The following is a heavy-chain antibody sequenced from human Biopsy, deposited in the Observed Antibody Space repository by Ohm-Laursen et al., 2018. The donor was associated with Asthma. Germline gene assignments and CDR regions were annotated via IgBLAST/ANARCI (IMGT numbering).Heavy chain of an antibody. V-gene: IGHV4-39*07. CDR2: IYYSGTT. CDR1: SDSGGYMRSGNYY. D-gene: IGHD2-15*01. Sequence: TLSLTCSLSSDSGGYMRSGNYYWGWIRQPPGKGLEWIGSIYYSGTTYYNPSLKSRITMSLDTSKNQFSLRLTSVTPADTAVYYCARLADCSGGACYSYGWFDPWGHGTRVTVSS. CDR3: ARLADCSGGACYSYGWFDP. J-gene: IGHJ5*02.